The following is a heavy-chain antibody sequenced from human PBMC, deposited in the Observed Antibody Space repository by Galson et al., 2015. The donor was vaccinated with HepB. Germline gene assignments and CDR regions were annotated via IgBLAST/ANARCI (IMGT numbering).Heavy chain of an antibody. J-gene: IGHJ6*02. D-gene: IGHD3-10*01. CDR2: ISWNSDFT. Sequence: SLRLSCAASGFTFEDYAMHWVRQVPGKGLEWVSGISWNSDFTGYADSVRGRFTISRDNARYSLYLQMNSLRTEDTAFYYCTQDLPNYKGSGSIFAVMHAWGQGTTVTVS. CDR1: GFTFEDYA. CDR3: TQDLPNYKGSGSIFAVMHA. V-gene: IGHV3-9*01.